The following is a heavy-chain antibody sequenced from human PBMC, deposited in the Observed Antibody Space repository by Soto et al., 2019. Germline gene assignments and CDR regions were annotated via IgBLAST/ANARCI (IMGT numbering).Heavy chain of an antibody. V-gene: IGHV3-30*18. CDR1: GFTFSSYG. CDR3: AKVGTGDYYYGMDV. CDR2: ISYDGSNK. J-gene: IGHJ6*02. D-gene: IGHD1-1*01. Sequence: QVQLVESGGGVVQPGRSLRLSCAAAGFTFSSYGMHWVRQAPGQGLEWVAVISYDGSNKYYADSVKGRFTISRDNSKNTLYLQMNSLRAEDTAVYYCAKVGTGDYYYGMDVWGQGTTVTVSS.